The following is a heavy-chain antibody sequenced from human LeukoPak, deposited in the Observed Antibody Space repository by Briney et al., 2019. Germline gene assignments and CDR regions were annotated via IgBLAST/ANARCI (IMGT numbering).Heavy chain of an antibody. CDR3: ARDSSDFRNLIPH. Sequence: ASVKVSCKASGGTFSSYAISWVRRAPGQGLEWMGGIIPIFGTAKYAQKFQGRVTITADESTSTACMELSSLRSEDTAVYYCARDSSDFRNLIPHWGQGTLVTVSS. J-gene: IGHJ1*01. CDR1: GGTFSSYA. CDR2: IIPIFGTA. D-gene: IGHD1-14*01. V-gene: IGHV1-69*13.